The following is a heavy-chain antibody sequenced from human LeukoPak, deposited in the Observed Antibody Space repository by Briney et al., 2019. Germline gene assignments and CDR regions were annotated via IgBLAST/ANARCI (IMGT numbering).Heavy chain of an antibody. CDR1: GGSISSGGYY. V-gene: IGHV4-61*02. D-gene: IGHD6-19*01. Sequence: PSQTLSLTCTVSGGSISSGGYYWSWMRQPAGKGLEWIGRIYTSGSTNYNPSLKSRVTISVDTSKNQFSLKLTSVTAADTAVYYCARHYYGSGWFDYWGQGTLVTVSS. CDR3: ARHYYGSGWFDY. J-gene: IGHJ4*02. CDR2: IYTSGST.